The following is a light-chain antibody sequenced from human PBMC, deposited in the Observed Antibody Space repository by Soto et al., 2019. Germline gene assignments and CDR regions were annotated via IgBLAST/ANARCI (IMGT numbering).Light chain of an antibody. J-gene: IGKJ4*01. CDR1: QSVSSSF. CDR2: GAS. V-gene: IGKV3-20*01. Sequence: EIVLTQSPGTLSLSPGERATLSCRASQSVSSSFLAWYQQKPGQAPRLLIYGASSRATGIPDRFSGSGSGTDFTLIISRVEPEDFAVYYCQQYSSSPQVTFGGGTKLEIK. CDR3: QQYSSSPQVT.